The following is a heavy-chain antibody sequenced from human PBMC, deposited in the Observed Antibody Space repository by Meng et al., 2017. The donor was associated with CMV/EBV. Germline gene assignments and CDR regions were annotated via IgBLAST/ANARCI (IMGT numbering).Heavy chain of an antibody. J-gene: IGHJ5*02. CDR2: ISSNSSYI. Sequence: GGSLRLSCAASGFTFSSFSMNWVRQAPGKGLEWVSSISSNSSYIYYADSVKGRFTIPRDNSKNTLYLQMNSMRAEDTAVYYCAKGGKSYASDPWGQGTLVTSPQ. CDR3: AKGGKSYASDP. D-gene: IGHD3-10*01. CDR1: GFTFSSFS. V-gene: IGHV3-21*04.